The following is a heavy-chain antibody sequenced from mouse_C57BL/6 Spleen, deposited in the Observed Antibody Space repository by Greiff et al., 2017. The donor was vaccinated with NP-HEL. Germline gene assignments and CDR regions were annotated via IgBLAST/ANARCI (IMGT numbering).Heavy chain of an antibody. V-gene: IGHV5-17*01. CDR2: ISSGSSTI. Sequence: EVMLVESGGGLVKPGGSLKLSCAASGFTFSDYGMHWVRQAPEKGLEWVAYISSGSSTIYYADTVKGRFTISRDNAKNTLFLQMTSLRSEDTALYYGARGEVAPYYYAMDYWGQGTSVTVSS. D-gene: IGHD1-1*01. CDR1: GFTFSDYG. J-gene: IGHJ4*01. CDR3: ARGEVAPYYYAMDY.